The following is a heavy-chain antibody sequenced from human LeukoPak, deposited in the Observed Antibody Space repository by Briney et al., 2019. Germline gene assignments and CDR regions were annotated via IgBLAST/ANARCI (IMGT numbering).Heavy chain of an antibody. D-gene: IGHD2-2*01. Sequence: GGPLRLSCAASGFTFSSYGMHWVRQAPGKGLEWVAVIWYDGSNKYYADSVKGRFTISRDNSKNTLYLQMNSLRAEDTAVYYCAKDPRSYCSSTSCPPWFDPWGQGTVVTVS. CDR1: GFTFSSYG. V-gene: IGHV3-33*06. CDR3: AKDPRSYCSSTSCPPWFDP. CDR2: IWYDGSNK. J-gene: IGHJ5*02.